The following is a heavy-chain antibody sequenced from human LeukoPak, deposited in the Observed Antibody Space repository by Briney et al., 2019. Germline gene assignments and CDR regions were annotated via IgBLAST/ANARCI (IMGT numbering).Heavy chain of an antibody. Sequence: GGSLRLSCEASGFTFSDYYMSWIRQAPGKGLEWISYIRSSDSDIFYADSVKGRFTISRDNSKNTLYLQMNSLRAEDTAVYYCAKDRDIVVVLAASGYYFDYWGQGTLVTVSS. D-gene: IGHD2-2*01. CDR2: IRSSDSDI. CDR1: GFTFSDYY. V-gene: IGHV3-11*01. J-gene: IGHJ4*02. CDR3: AKDRDIVVVLAASGYYFDY.